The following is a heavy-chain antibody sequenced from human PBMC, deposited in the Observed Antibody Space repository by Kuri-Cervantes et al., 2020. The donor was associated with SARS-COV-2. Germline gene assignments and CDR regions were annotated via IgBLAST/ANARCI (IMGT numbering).Heavy chain of an antibody. V-gene: IGHV3-21*01. Sequence: GESLKISCAASGFTFSSYSMNWVRQAPGKGLGWVSSISSSSSYIYYADSVKGRFTISRDNAKNSLYLQMNSLRAEDTAVYYCAIIESPSDYYYYYGMDVWGQGTTVTVSS. CDR1: GFTFSSYS. CDR3: AIIESPSDYYYYYGMDV. D-gene: IGHD3-10*01. CDR2: ISSSSSYI. J-gene: IGHJ6*02.